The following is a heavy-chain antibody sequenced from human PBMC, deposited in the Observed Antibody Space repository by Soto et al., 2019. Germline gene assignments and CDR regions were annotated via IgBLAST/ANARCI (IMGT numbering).Heavy chain of an antibody. CDR1: GYSFTNND. J-gene: IGHJ5*02. CDR2: MNPGSGDT. D-gene: IGHD5-12*01. V-gene: IGHV1-8*01. CDR3: ARDTSDYDSNWFDP. Sequence: ASVKVSCKASGYSFTNNDVSWVRQATGQGLEWMGWMNPGSGDTGYAQKFQGRVTMTRDISIATAYMELSSLRSDDTAIYYCARDTSDYDSNWFDPWGQGTQVTVSS.